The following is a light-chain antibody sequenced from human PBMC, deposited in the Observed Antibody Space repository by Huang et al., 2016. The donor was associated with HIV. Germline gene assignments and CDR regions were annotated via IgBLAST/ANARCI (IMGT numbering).Light chain of an antibody. J-gene: IGKJ1*01. CDR2: SAS. V-gene: IGKV3D-15*03. Sequence: ILMSQSPATLSVSPGDSATLSCRTNQTVNNKLAWFQQKLGQAPRLLIDSASVRASSIGVPDRFLGRRSGTEFTLAITNVQSEDLAVYYCQQFFLWPWTFGQGTRV. CDR3: QQFFLWPWT. CDR1: QTVNNK.